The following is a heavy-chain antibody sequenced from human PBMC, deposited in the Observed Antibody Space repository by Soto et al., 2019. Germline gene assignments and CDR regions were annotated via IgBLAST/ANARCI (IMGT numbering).Heavy chain of an antibody. V-gene: IGHV4-30-4*01. CDR1: GVSISTGDYY. Sequence: QVQLQESGPELVEPSQTLSLTCTVSGVSISTGDYYWSWIRQTPGKGLEWIGYIFYTGNTFYNPSLKSRVTILQDTSKNQFSLSLSSVTAADSAVYYCARDGPFFDLWGRGTLVTVSS. J-gene: IGHJ2*01. CDR3: ARDGPFFDL. CDR2: IFYTGNT.